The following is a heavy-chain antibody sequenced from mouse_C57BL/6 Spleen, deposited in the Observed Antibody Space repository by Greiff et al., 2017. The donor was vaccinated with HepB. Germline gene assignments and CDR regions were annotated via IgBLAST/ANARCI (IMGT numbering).Heavy chain of an antibody. CDR1: GFTFSDYG. D-gene: IGHD4-1*01. V-gene: IGHV5-17*01. J-gene: IGHJ4*01. CDR3: ARDLGHYYAMDY. Sequence: EVQLVESGGGLVKPGGSLKLSCAASGFTFSDYGMHWVRQAPEKGLEWVAYISSGSSTIYYADTVKGRFTISRDNAKNTLFLQMTSLRSEDTAMYYCARDLGHYYAMDYWGQGTSVTVSS. CDR2: ISSGSSTI.